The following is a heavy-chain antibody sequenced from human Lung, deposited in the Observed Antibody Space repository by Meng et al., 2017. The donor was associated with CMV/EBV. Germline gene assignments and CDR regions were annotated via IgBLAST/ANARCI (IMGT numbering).Heavy chain of an antibody. Sequence: SETLSLTCTVSGGSISSGGYYWSWIRQHPGKGLEWIGYIYYSGSTYYNPSLKSRVTISVDTSKNQFSLKLSSVTAADTAVYYCARGSYYYDSSGYYYTGEGGFDYWGQGTXVTVSS. D-gene: IGHD3-22*01. CDR2: IYYSGST. V-gene: IGHV4-31*03. J-gene: IGHJ4*02. CDR3: ARGSYYYDSSGYYYTGEGGFDY. CDR1: GGSISSGGYY.